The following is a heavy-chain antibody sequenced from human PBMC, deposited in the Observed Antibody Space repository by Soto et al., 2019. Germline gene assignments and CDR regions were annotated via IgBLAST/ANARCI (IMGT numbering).Heavy chain of an antibody. CDR1: GYTFSRNG. J-gene: IGHJ6*02. CDR3: VKDRHSTSWPSRDV. CDR2: ISPKSGNI. V-gene: IGHV1-18*01. Sequence: QVHLVQSGAEVKKPGAAVNVSCKTSGYTFSRNGISWVRQAPGQGLEWMGWISPKSGNIKYAQKFQGRVIMTTDTPASTAYMELRSLRSDDTAVYYCVKDRHSTSWPSRDVWGPGTTVTVSS. D-gene: IGHD2-2*01.